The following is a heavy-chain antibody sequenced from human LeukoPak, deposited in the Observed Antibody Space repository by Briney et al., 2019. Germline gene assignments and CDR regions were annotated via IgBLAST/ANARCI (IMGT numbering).Heavy chain of an antibody. J-gene: IGHJ6*03. CDR3: AGGGSSSAFEYYYYYYMDV. Sequence: SETLSLTCTVSGGSISSYYWSWIRQPPGKGLEWIGYIYYSGSTNYNPSLRSRVTISVDTSKNQFSLKLSSVTAADTAVYYCAGGGSSSAFEYYYYYYMDVWGKGTTVTVSS. CDR2: IYYSGST. CDR1: GGSISSYY. V-gene: IGHV4-59*12. D-gene: IGHD6-6*01.